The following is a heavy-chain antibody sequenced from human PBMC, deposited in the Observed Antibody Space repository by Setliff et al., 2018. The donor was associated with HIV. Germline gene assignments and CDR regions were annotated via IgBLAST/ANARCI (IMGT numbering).Heavy chain of an antibody. CDR3: ARGVTTIQY. D-gene: IGHD4-4*01. J-gene: IGHJ4*02. CDR2: MNANSGSA. Sequence: ASVKVSCKASGYTFNTYDLVWVRQTSGQGLEWMGSMNANSGSAVYAPQFQGRVTMTRNTSISTAYMDMSSLRSEDTAVYYCARGVTTIQYWGQRSLVTVS. V-gene: IGHV1-8*02. CDR1: GYTFNTYD.